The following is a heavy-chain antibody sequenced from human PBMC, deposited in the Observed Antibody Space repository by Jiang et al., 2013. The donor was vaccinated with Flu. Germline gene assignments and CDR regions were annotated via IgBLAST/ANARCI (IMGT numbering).Heavy chain of an antibody. CDR3: AHRPPKIAAPATADF. CDR1: GFSLSSRGVG. J-gene: IGHJ4*02. CDR2: IYWNDDK. V-gene: IGHV2-5*01. D-gene: IGHD6-13*01. Sequence: KPTQTLTLTCTFSGFSLSSRGVGVGWIRQPPGKALEWLAIIYWNDDKRYSPSLNTRLTITKDTSKNQVVLTMTNMDPVDTATYYCAHRPPKIAAPATADFWGQGTLVTVSS.